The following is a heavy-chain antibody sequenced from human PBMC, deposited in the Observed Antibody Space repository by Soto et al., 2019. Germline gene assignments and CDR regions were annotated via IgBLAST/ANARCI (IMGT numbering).Heavy chain of an antibody. V-gene: IGHV1-18*01. J-gene: IGHJ1*01. Sequence: QVQLLQSGAEVKKPVASVKVSCKASGYTFTSYGITWVRQAPGHGLVWMGWISGYNGNRMYAQKFQGRVTMTRDTSTNPAYMELTSLTSDATGVYFCARFRLVSPEYFHHWGQGTLVSVSS. CDR2: ISGYNGNR. D-gene: IGHD6-19*01. CDR1: GYTFTSYG. CDR3: ARFRLVSPEYFHH.